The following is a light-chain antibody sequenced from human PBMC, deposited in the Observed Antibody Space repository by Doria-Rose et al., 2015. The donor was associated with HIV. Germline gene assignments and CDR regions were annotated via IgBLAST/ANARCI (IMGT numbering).Light chain of an antibody. CDR3: QSYDSSLSGYV. V-gene: IGLV1-40*01. J-gene: IGLJ1*01. CDR1: SSNIGAGYD. Sequence: QTVVTQEPSVSEAPGQRVTISCTGSSSNIGAGYDVHWYQQLPRTAPKLLIYGNINRPSGVPDRIPGSKSGTSASLAITGLQAEDEADYYCQSYDSSLSGYVFGTGTKVTVL. CDR2: GNI.